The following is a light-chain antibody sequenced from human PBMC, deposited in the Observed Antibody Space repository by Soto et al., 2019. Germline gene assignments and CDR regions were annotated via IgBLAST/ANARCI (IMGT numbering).Light chain of an antibody. Sequence: QSSVAHPASVSQSPGHSITISFTGTSSYVGGYNYVSWYQQHPVKAPKLMIYELSNRPSGVSNRFSGSKSGNTASLTISVLKAEDEADYYCSSSTSSSTFYVFGTGTKVTVL. CDR3: SSSTSSSTFYV. CDR1: SSYVGGYNY. J-gene: IGLJ1*01. V-gene: IGLV2-14*01. CDR2: ELS.